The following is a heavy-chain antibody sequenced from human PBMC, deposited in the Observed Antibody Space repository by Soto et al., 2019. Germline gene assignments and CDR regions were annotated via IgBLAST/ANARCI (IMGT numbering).Heavy chain of an antibody. J-gene: IGHJ6*02. CDR3: APKPNYYDSSGPNYYYYGMDV. Sequence: PGGSLRLSCAASGFTFSSYAMSWVRQAPGKGLEWVSAISGSGGSTYYADSVKGRFTISRDNSKNTLYLQMNSLRAEDTAVYYCAPKPNYYDSSGPNYYYYGMDVWAQGTTVTVSS. CDR1: GFTFSSYA. V-gene: IGHV3-23*01. D-gene: IGHD3-22*01. CDR2: ISGSGGST.